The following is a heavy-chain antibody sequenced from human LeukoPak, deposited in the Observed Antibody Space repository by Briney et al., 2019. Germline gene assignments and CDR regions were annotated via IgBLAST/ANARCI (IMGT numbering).Heavy chain of an antibody. CDR1: GFTFSSYW. CDR3: VRAKGGY. CDR2: INQDGSER. V-gene: IGHV3-7*01. Sequence: PGGSLRLSCAASGFTFSSYWMNWVRQAPGKGLEWVANINQDGSERYYVDSVKGRFTVSRDDAASSLYLQMNGLRPEDTAVYYCVRAKGGYLGQGTLVTVSS. J-gene: IGHJ4*02.